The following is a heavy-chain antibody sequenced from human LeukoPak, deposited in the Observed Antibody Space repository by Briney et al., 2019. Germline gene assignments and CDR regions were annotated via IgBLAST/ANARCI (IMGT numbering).Heavy chain of an antibody. D-gene: IGHD5-24*01. J-gene: IGHJ4*02. CDR1: GYTFTNYY. CDR3: AREGAMATTKTYSFDY. CDR2: ISAILGIA. V-gene: IGHV1-69*04. Sequence: GASVKVSCKASGYTFTNYYMHWVRQAPGQGLEWMGRISAILGIANYAQKFQGRVTITADKSTGTAHVELSSLRCEGRAVCCCAREGAMATTKTYSFDYWGQGTLVTVSS.